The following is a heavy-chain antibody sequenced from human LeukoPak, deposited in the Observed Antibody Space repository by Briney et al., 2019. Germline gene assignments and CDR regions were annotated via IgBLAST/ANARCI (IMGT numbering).Heavy chain of an antibody. D-gene: IGHD2-2*01. CDR2: INHSGST. CDR3: ARHYPRYCSSTSCYLNWFDP. Sequence: SETLSLTCAVYGGSFSGYYWSWIRQPPGKGLEWIGEINHSGSTNYNPSLKSRVTISVDTSKNQFSLKLSSVTAADTAVYYCARHYPRYCSSTSCYLNWFDPWGQGTLVTVSS. CDR1: GGSFSGYY. V-gene: IGHV4-34*01. J-gene: IGHJ5*02.